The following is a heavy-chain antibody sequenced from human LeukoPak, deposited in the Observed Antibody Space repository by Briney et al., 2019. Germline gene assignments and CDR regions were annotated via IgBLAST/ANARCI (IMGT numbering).Heavy chain of an antibody. Sequence: ASVKVSCKASGYTFTNYAIHWVRQAPRQRLEWMGWVNPGNGDTQYSQNFQGRVTITWDTSATTAYMELSSLRSEGTAVYYCARGGRDYPGDFWGQGTLVTVSS. J-gene: IGHJ4*02. CDR1: GYTFTNYA. CDR2: VNPGNGDT. CDR3: ARGGRDYPGDF. D-gene: IGHD4-11*01. V-gene: IGHV1-3*01.